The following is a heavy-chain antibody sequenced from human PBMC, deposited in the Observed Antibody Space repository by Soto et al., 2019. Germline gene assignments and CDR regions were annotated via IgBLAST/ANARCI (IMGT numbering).Heavy chain of an antibody. CDR3: ARDVGSWFGELSTSANYYYGLDV. CDR1: GGSISSGGYY. J-gene: IGHJ6*02. Sequence: QVQLQESGTGLVKPSQTLSLTCTVSGGSISSGGYYWTWIRQHQKKGQEWIGYIYYSGITHYNPSLKSRATISADSSKNQFSLDLNCVTGADTAVYYCARDVGSWFGELSTSANYYYGLDVWGQGTTVTVSS. CDR2: IYYSGIT. V-gene: IGHV4-31*03. D-gene: IGHD3-10*01.